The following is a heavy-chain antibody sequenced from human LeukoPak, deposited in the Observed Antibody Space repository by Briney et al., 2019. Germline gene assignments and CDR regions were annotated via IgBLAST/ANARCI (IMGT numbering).Heavy chain of an antibody. Sequence: GGSLRLSCAASGFTFSSYGMHWVRQAPGKGLEWVAVISYDGSNKYYADSVKGRFTISRDNSKNTLYLQMNSLRAEDTAVYYCAKDPTGSGSSRFDYWGQGTLVTVSS. CDR1: GFTFSSYG. CDR2: ISYDGSNK. J-gene: IGHJ4*02. CDR3: AKDPTGSGSSRFDY. D-gene: IGHD3-10*01. V-gene: IGHV3-30*18.